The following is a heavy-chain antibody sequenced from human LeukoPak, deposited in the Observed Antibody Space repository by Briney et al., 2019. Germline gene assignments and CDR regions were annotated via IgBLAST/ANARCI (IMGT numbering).Heavy chain of an antibody. Sequence: PSETLSLTCTVSGGSVSSDSYYWSWIRQPPGKGLEWIGYIYYSGSTNYNPSLQSRVTISVDTSKNQFSLKLSSVTAADTAVYYCAAAMATTRGFDYWGQGTLVTVSS. CDR1: GGSVSSDSYY. J-gene: IGHJ4*02. CDR2: IYYSGST. CDR3: AAAMATTRGFDY. D-gene: IGHD5-24*01. V-gene: IGHV4-61*01.